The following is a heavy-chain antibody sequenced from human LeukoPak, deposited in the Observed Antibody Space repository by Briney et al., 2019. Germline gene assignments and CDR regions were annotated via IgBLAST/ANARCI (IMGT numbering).Heavy chain of an antibody. CDR3: ARGSYGVVY. V-gene: IGHV7-4-1*02. J-gene: IGHJ4*02. CDR1: GYTFTSYA. Sequence: VASVKVSCKASGYTFTSYAMNWVRQAPGQGLEWMGWINTNTGNPTYAQGFTGRFVFSLDTSVSTAYLQISSLKTEDTGVYYCARGSYGVVYWGQGTLVTVSS. CDR2: INTNTGNP. D-gene: IGHD4-17*01.